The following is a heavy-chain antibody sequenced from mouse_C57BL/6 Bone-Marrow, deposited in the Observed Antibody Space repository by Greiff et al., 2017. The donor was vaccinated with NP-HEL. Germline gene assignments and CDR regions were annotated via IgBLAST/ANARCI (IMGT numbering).Heavy chain of an antibody. CDR1: GYTFTGYW. D-gene: IGHD3-2*02. CDR3: ARHSSGLRFAY. V-gene: IGHV1-9*01. CDR2: ILPGSGST. J-gene: IGHJ3*01. Sequence: VQLQQSGAELMKPGASVKLSCKATGYTFTGYWIEWVKQRPGHGLEWIGEILPGSGSTNYTEKFKGKATFTADTSSNTAYMQLSSLTTEDSAIYYCARHSSGLRFAYWGQGTLVTVSA.